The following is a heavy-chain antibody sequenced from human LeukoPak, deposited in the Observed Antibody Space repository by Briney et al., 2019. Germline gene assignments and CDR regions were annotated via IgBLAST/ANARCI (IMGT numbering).Heavy chain of an antibody. CDR1: GFTVSSNY. V-gene: IGHV3-66*01. Sequence: PGGSLRLSCAASGFTVSSNYTSWVRQAPGKGLEWVSVIYSGGSTYYADSVKGRFTISRDNSKNTLYLQMNSLRAEDTAVYYCARGKGSSMYYYYGMDVWGQGTTVTVSS. J-gene: IGHJ6*02. CDR2: IYSGGST. D-gene: IGHD6-13*01. CDR3: ARGKGSSMYYYYGMDV.